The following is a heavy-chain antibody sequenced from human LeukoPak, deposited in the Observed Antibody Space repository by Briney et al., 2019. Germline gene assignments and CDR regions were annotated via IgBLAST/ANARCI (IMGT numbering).Heavy chain of an antibody. J-gene: IGHJ5*02. CDR1: GGSFSGYY. D-gene: IGHD6-6*01. CDR3: ASRLYSSSSTYNWFDP. V-gene: IGHV4-34*01. CDR2: INHSGST. Sequence: SATLSLTCAVYGGSFSGYYWSWIRQPPGKGLERIGEINHSGSTNYNPSLKSRVTISVDTSKNQFSLKLSSVTAADTAVYYCASRLYSSSSTYNWFDPWGQGILVTVSS.